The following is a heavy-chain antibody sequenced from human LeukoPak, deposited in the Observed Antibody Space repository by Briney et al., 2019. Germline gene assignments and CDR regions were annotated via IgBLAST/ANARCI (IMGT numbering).Heavy chain of an antibody. V-gene: IGHV5-51*01. D-gene: IGHD2-2*02. J-gene: IGHJ5*02. CDR1: GYSFTSYW. Sequence: GESLKISCKGSGYSFTSYWIGWVRQMPGKGLEWMGIIYPGDSDTRYSPSFQGQVTISADKSISTAYLQWSSLKASDTAMYYCALTKIYCSSTSCYIGWFDPWGQGTLVTVS. CDR2: IYPGDSDT. CDR3: ALTKIYCSSTSCYIGWFDP.